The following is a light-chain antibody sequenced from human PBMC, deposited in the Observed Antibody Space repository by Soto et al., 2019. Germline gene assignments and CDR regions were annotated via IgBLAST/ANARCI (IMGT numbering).Light chain of an antibody. Sequence: QSALTQPHSVSGSPGQSVTISCTGTSSDVGGYKYVSWYQQYPGKAPKLMIYAVSKRPSGVPDRFSGSKSGNTASLTVSGLQAEDEADYYCSSYAGSNNYVFGTGTKVTVL. CDR1: SSDVGGYKY. CDR3: SSYAGSNNYV. CDR2: AVS. J-gene: IGLJ1*01. V-gene: IGLV2-8*01.